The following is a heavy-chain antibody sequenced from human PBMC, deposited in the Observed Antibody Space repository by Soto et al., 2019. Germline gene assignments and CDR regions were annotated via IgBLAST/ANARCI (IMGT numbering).Heavy chain of an antibody. CDR3: ARDPVDLFGYMDV. Sequence: QEELVQSGAEVKKPGSSVNVSCKASGGTFASYSITWVRQAPGQRLEWMGEIIPLLKTVNYAQKFQGRVTITGDRSTRTVYLALSRLRSDDTAVYDCARDPVDLFGYMDVWGHGTTVTVS. J-gene: IGHJ6*02. CDR1: GGTFASYS. D-gene: IGHD6-25*01. V-gene: IGHV1-69*06. CDR2: IIPLLKTV.